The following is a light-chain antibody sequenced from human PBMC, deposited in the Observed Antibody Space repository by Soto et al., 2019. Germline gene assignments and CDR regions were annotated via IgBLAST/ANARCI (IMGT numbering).Light chain of an antibody. CDR3: QQYFSTPFA. CDR2: WAS. V-gene: IGKV4-1*01. CDR1: QSVFSTSTNKNY. J-gene: IGKJ3*01. Sequence: DIVMTQSPDSLAVSLGERATINCKSSQSVFSTSTNKNYLTWYQQKQGQPPKLLIYWASTRESGVPDRFSGSGSGTDFTLTITSLQAEDVATYYCQQYFSTPFAFGPGTKVNI.